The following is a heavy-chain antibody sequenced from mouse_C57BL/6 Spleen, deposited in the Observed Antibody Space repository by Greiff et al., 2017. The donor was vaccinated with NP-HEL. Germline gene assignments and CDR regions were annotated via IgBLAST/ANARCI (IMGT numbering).Heavy chain of an antibody. V-gene: IGHV5-17*01. CDR3: ARRRLLPYYYAMDY. Sequence: EVKLVESGGGLVKPGGSLKLSCAASGFTFSDYGMHWVRQAPEKGLEWVAYISSGSSTIYYADTVKGRFTISRDNAKNTLFLQMTSLRSEDTAMYYCARRRLLPYYYAMDYWGQGTSVTVSS. D-gene: IGHD2-3*01. CDR2: ISSGSSTI. J-gene: IGHJ4*01. CDR1: GFTFSDYG.